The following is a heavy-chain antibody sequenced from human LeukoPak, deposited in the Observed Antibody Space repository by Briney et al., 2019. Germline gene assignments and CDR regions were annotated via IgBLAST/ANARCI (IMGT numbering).Heavy chain of an antibody. Sequence: GGSLRLSCAASGLTVSTNYMSWVRQAPGKGLEWVSVIYSGGSTYYADSVKGRLTISRDNSKNTLYLQVNSLRAEDTAVYYCAREVVGAYYFDYWGQGTLVTVSS. J-gene: IGHJ4*02. D-gene: IGHD1-26*01. CDR3: AREVVGAYYFDY. CDR2: IYSGGST. V-gene: IGHV3-66*02. CDR1: GLTVSTNY.